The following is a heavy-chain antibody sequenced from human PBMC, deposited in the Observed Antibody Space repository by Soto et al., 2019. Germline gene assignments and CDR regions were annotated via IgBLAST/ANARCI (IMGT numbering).Heavy chain of an antibody. CDR3: AKSPRRGYEPPWDY. CDR1: GFIFSTDA. D-gene: IGHD2-2*01. V-gene: IGHV3-23*01. CDR2: ISGSGDNT. Sequence: EVQLLESGGRLVQPGGSLRLSCAASGFIFSTDALNWVRQAPGKGLEWVSGISGSGDNTYYADSVKGRFTISRDNSKNTLYLQMNYVRVEDTAVYSCAKSPRRGYEPPWDYWGQGTLVTVSS. J-gene: IGHJ4*02.